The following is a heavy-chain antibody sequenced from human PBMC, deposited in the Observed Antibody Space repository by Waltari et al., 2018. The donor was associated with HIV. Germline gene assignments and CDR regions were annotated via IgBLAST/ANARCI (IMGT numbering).Heavy chain of an antibody. Sequence: EVQLVESGGDLVQPGGSLRLSCTVSGFTFSSFPMSWVRQAPGMGREWVSAISMSGNSSYSEDSVKGRFTISRDNSKNTLYLQMNSLRAEDTAIYYCAKRLTGTQYYFDYWGQGTLVTVSS. D-gene: IGHD1-7*01. V-gene: IGHV3-23*04. CDR2: ISMSGNSS. J-gene: IGHJ4*02. CDR1: GFTFSSFP. CDR3: AKRLTGTQYYFDY.